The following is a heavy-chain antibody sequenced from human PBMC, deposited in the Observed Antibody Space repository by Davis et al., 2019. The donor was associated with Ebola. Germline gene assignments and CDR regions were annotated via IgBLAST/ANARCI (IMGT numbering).Heavy chain of an antibody. CDR2: ISSSSSTI. Sequence: GESLKISCAASGFTFSSYAMHWVRQAPGKGLEWVSYISSSSSTIYYADSVKGRFTISRDNAKNSLYLQMNSLRDEDTAVYYCARDLYDYIWGSYRLSFDYWGQGTLVTVSS. V-gene: IGHV3-48*02. J-gene: IGHJ4*02. D-gene: IGHD3-16*02. CDR1: GFTFSSYA. CDR3: ARDLYDYIWGSYRLSFDY.